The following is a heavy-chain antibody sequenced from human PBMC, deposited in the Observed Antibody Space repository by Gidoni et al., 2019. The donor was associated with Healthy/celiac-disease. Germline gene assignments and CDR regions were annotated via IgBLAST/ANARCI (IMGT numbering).Heavy chain of an antibody. CDR3: ARHDCSSTSCYTCQH. J-gene: IGHJ1*01. D-gene: IGHD2-2*02. CDR1: GGSISSSSYY. Sequence: QLQLQESGPGLVKPSETLSLTCTVSGGSISSSSYYWGWIRQPPGKGLEWIGSIYYSGSTYYNPSLKSRVTISVDTSKNQFSLKLSSVTAADTAVYYCARHDCSSTSCYTCQHWGQGTLVTVSS. V-gene: IGHV4-39*01. CDR2: IYYSGST.